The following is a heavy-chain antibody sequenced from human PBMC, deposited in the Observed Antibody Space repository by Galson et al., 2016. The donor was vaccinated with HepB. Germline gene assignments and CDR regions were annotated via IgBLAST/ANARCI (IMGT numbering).Heavy chain of an antibody. CDR2: IYSGGGT. CDR1: GFTVSNNY. CDR3: ARGGNYAGS. J-gene: IGHJ4*02. V-gene: IGHV3-66*01. D-gene: IGHD3-16*01. Sequence: ASGFTVSNNYMRWIRQAPGKGLEWVSFIYSGGGTYYADSVRGRFTISRDNSKNTLYLQMNSLIAEDPAVYYCARGGNYAGSWGQGTLVTVSS.